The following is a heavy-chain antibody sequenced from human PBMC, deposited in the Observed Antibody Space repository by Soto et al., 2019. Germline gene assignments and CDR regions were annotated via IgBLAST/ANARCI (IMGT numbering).Heavy chain of an antibody. D-gene: IGHD3-22*01. V-gene: IGHV3-20*04. J-gene: IGHJ4*02. Sequence: EVQLVESGGNVVRPGGSLRLSCAASGFTFDDYGMSWVRQVPGKGLEWVSGVNWNGDSTGYADSVKGRFTISRDNAKNAMYMHMNSLRPEDTALYYCARDPLYGYDSSGHFDHWGQGTLVNVSS. CDR3: ARDPLYGYDSSGHFDH. CDR1: GFTFDDYG. CDR2: VNWNGDST.